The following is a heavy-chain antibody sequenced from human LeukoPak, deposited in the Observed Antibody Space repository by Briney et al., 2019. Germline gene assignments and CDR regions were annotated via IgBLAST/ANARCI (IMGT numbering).Heavy chain of an antibody. J-gene: IGHJ4*02. V-gene: IGHV1-2*02. D-gene: IGHD3-16*01. CDR3: ARDERYSDADHHYPDLGY. CDR1: GYIFTGYY. Sequence: ASVKVSCKASGYIFTGYYLFWVRQAPGQGLEWMGWINPNGGATRYAQKFQGRVTLTCDTSIRTTYMELSSLRSDDTAVYYCARDERYSDADHHYPDLGYWGQGTLVTVSS. CDR2: INPNGGAT.